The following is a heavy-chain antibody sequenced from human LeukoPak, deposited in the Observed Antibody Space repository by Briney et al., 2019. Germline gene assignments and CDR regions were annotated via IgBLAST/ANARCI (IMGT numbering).Heavy chain of an antibody. Sequence: ASVKVSCKASGGTFSSHAINWVRQAPGQGLEWMGGTIPIFGTANYAQKFQGRVAITTDESTSTAYMELSSLRSEDTAVYYCARVFARSGEIGGSYYYYWGQGTLVTVSS. CDR1: GGTFSSHA. CDR2: TIPIFGTA. CDR3: ARVFARSGEIGGSYYYY. J-gene: IGHJ4*02. D-gene: IGHD1-26*01. V-gene: IGHV1-69*05.